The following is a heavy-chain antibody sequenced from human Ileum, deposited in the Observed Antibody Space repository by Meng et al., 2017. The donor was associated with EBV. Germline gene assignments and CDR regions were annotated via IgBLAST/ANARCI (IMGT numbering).Heavy chain of an antibody. J-gene: IGHJ4*02. CDR3: ARSIVVVPAAIYY. CDR1: GGSISSSSYY. V-gene: IGHV4-39*01. Sequence: LQLEEPGPGLVKTSETLSLTCTVSGGSISSSSYYWGWIRQPAGKGLEWIGSIYYSGSTYYNPSLKSRVTISVDTSKTQFSLKLSSVTAADTAVYYCARSIVVVPAAIYYWGQGTLVTVSS. D-gene: IGHD2-2*01. CDR2: IYYSGST.